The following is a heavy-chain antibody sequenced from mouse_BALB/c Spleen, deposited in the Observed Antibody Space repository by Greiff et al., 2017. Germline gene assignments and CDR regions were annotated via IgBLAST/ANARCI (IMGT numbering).Heavy chain of an antibody. CDR2: ISDGGSYT. CDR1: GFTFSDYY. D-gene: IGHD1-1*01. CDR3: ARDPIYYGSSQYYFDY. V-gene: IGHV5-4*02. Sequence: VQLKESGGGLVKPGGSLKLSCAASGFTFSDYYMYWVRQTPEKRLEWVATISDGGSYTYYPDSVKGRFTISRDNAKNNLYLQMSSLKSEDTAMYYCARDPIYYGSSQYYFDYWGQGTTLTVSS. J-gene: IGHJ2*01.